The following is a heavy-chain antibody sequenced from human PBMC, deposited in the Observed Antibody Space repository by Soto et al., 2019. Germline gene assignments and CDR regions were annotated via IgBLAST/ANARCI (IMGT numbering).Heavy chain of an antibody. J-gene: IGHJ4*02. CDR3: AKSGGRIVVVVAATVDY. Sequence: GGSLRLSCAASGFTFSSYGMHWVRQAPGKGLEWVAVISYDGSNKYYADSVKGRFTISRDNSKNTLYLQMNSLRAEDTAVYYCAKSGGRIVVVVAATVDYWGQGTLVTVSS. CDR1: GFTFSSYG. V-gene: IGHV3-30*18. CDR2: ISYDGSNK. D-gene: IGHD2-15*01.